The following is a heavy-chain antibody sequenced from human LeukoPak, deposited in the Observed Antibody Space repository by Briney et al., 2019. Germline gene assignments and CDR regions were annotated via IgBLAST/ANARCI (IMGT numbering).Heavy chain of an antibody. Sequence: SETLSLTCTVSGGSISSSSYYWGWIRQPPGKGLGWIGSIYYSGSTYYNPSLKSRVTISVDTSKNQFSLKLSSVTAADTAVYYCARQSYFDWLSGDYWGQGTLVTVSS. J-gene: IGHJ4*02. CDR3: ARQSYFDWLSGDY. V-gene: IGHV4-39*01. CDR2: IYYSGST. CDR1: GGSISSSSYY. D-gene: IGHD3-9*01.